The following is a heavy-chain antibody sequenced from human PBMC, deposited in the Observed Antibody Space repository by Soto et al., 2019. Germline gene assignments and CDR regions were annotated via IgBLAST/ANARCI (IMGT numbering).Heavy chain of an antibody. CDR1: GGTFSSYA. V-gene: IGHV1-69*13. D-gene: IGHD2-2*02. Sequence: GASVKVSCKASGGTFSSYAISWVRQAPGQGLEWMGGIIPIFGTANYAQKFQGRVTITADESTSTAYMELSSLRSEDTAVYYCARGYLEYYYYGMDVWGQGTTVTVSS. CDR3: ARGYLEYYYYGMDV. CDR2: IIPIFGTA. J-gene: IGHJ6*02.